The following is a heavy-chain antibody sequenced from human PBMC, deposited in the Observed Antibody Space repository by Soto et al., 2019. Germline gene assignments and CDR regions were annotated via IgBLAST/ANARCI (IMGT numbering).Heavy chain of an antibody. D-gene: IGHD2-15*01. CDR3: ARDRVVVVAAHHYYYGMDV. J-gene: IGHJ6*02. CDR2: ISYDGSNK. Sequence: GGSLRLSCAASGFTFSSYAMHWVRQAPGKGLEWVAVISYDGSNKYYADPVKGRFTISRDNSKNTLYLQMNSLRAEDTAVYYCARDRVVVVAAHHYYYGMDVWGQGTTVTVSS. V-gene: IGHV3-30-3*01. CDR1: GFTFSSYA.